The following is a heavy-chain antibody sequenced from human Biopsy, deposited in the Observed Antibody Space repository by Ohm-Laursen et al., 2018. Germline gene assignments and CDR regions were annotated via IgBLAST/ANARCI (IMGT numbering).Heavy chain of an antibody. CDR2: IWYDGSDQ. J-gene: IGHJ4*02. D-gene: IGHD1-26*01. V-gene: IGHV3-33*01. CDR1: GFIFKSYG. CDR3: ARDRREHYQFDS. Sequence: SLRLSCAASGFIFKSYGMHWVRQAQGKGLEWVALIWYDGSDQYYADSVKGRFTISRDNSKNTVYLQMNSLRAENTAVYYCARDRREHYQFDSWGQGTRVTVSS.